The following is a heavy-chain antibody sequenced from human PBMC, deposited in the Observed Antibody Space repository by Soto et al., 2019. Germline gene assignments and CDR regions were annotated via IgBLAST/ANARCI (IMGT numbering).Heavy chain of an antibody. J-gene: IGHJ6*02. CDR3: SRMGTFYYYGMDV. D-gene: IGHD1-1*01. Sequence: GASVKVSCKASGYTFTAYYIHWVRQAPGQGLEWMGWIDPNSGDTNSAQKFQGWVTMTRDTSISTAYMELSRLRSDDTAIYYCSRMGTFYYYGMDVWGQGTTVTVSS. CDR1: GYTFTAYY. CDR2: IDPNSGDT. V-gene: IGHV1-2*04.